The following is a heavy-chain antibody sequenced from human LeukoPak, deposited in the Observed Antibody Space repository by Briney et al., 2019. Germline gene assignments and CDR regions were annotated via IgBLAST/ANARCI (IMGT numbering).Heavy chain of an antibody. Sequence: ASVKVSCKASGYNFTDYYIHWVRRAPGQGLEWMGWINPKSGGTNYAQKFRGRVTMTRDTSISTAYMELSGLRSDDTAVYYCARDSGLGPTWHPFDHWGQGTPVTVSS. CDR1: GYNFTDYY. CDR2: INPKSGGT. V-gene: IGHV1-2*02. CDR3: ARDSGLGPTWHPFDH. D-gene: IGHD1-26*01. J-gene: IGHJ4*02.